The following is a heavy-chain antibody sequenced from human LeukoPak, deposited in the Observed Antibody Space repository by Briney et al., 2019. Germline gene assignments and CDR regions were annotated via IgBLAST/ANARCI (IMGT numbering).Heavy chain of an antibody. V-gene: IGHV3-23*01. Sequence: GGSLRLSCATSGFSFSSYAMSWVRQAPGKGLEWVSAMSSSDDGRYYAASVRGRFTISRDTSKNTLYLQMNSLRAEDTAVYYCAKVIAYSFYYDSSGLRDYWGQGTLVTVSS. CDR2: MSSSDDGR. CDR1: GFSFSSYA. D-gene: IGHD3-22*01. J-gene: IGHJ4*02. CDR3: AKVIAYSFYYDSSGLRDY.